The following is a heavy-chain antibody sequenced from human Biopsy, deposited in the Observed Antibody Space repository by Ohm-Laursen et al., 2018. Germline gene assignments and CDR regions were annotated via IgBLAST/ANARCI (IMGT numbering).Heavy chain of an antibody. CDR3: ARWDY. Sequence: SLRLSCAASGFTFSSYGMHWVRQAPGKGLEWVAAIWYDGSNKNYADSVKGRFTISRDNSKNTLYLQMNSLRVEDTAVYYCARWDYWGQGTLVTVSS. V-gene: IGHV3-33*01. CDR2: IWYDGSNK. J-gene: IGHJ4*02. CDR1: GFTFSSYG.